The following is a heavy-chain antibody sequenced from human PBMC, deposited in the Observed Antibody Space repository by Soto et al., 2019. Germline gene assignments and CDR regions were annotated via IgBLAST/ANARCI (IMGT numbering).Heavy chain of an antibody. CDR1: GGTFSSYA. CDR3: ARGVGYSGSYYGSYYYGMDV. Sequence: VASVKVSCKASGGTFSSYAISWVRQAPGQGLEWMGGIIPIFGTANYAQKFQGRVTITADESTSTAYMELSSLRSEDTAVYYCARGVGYSGSYYGSYYYGMDVWGQGTTVTVYS. CDR2: IIPIFGTA. V-gene: IGHV1-69*13. D-gene: IGHD1-26*01. J-gene: IGHJ6*02.